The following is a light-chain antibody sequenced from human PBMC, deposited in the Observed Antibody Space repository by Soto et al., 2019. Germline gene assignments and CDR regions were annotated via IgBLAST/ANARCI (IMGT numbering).Light chain of an antibody. Sequence: DIQMTQSPSTMSASVGDRVTITCRASQSISSWLAWYQQKPGKAPKLLIYKASSLESGVPSRFSGSGSGTEFTLTISSLQPDDFATYYCQQYRVFGQGTPVEIK. CDR1: QSISSW. CDR3: QQYRV. J-gene: IGKJ1*01. V-gene: IGKV1-5*03. CDR2: KAS.